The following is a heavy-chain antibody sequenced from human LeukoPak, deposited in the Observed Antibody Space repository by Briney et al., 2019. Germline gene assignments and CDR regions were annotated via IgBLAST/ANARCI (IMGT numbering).Heavy chain of an antibody. Sequence: PSETLSLTCTVSGGSISTYYWSWVRQPAGKGLEWIGYIYYSGSTYYNPSLKSRITISVDTSRNQFSLRLSSVTAADTAVYYCASGYSYLGYWGQGTLVTVSS. V-gene: IGHV4-59*06. J-gene: IGHJ4*02. CDR1: GGSISTYY. CDR3: ASGYSYLGY. CDR2: IYYSGST. D-gene: IGHD5-18*01.